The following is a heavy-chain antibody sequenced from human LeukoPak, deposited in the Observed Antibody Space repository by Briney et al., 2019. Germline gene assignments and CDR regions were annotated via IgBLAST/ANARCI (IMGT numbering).Heavy chain of an antibody. J-gene: IGHJ3*01. CDR3: ARDDYGVFDAFDV. Sequence: SQTLSLTCTVPGDSISSHFWTWIRQAPGKGLEWLGYVSKSGSTNYNPSLQSRITISLGTSKNQFSLKLTSVTASDTAVYFCARDDYGVFDAFDVWGQGTVVTVSS. CDR2: VSKSGST. D-gene: IGHD3-16*01. CDR1: GDSISSHF. V-gene: IGHV4-4*08.